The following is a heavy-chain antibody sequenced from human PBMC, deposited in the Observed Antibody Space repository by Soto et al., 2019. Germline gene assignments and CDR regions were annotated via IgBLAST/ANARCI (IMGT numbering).Heavy chain of an antibody. CDR1: GFTFSSYA. CDR2: ISGSGGST. V-gene: IGHV3-23*01. CDR3: ATTKDIVVVPAAIVLIGAFDI. D-gene: IGHD2-2*01. J-gene: IGHJ3*02. Sequence: PGGSLRLSCAASGFTFSSYAMSWVRQAPGKGLEWVSAISGSGGSTYYADSVKGRFTISRDNSKNTLYLQMNSLRAEDTAVYYCATTKDIVVVPAAIVLIGAFDIWGQGTMVTVSS.